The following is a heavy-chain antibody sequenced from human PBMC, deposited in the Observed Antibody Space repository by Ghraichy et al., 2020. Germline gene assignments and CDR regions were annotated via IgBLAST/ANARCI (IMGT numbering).Heavy chain of an antibody. CDR3: ARLEDGFRYFDS. CDR2: IYYSGTT. CDR1: GGSISSSNFY. Sequence: SETLSLTCTVSGGSISSSNFYWGWIRQPPGKGLESIGTIYYSGTTHYNPSLKSRLTISVDTSKNQFSLKLSSVTAADTAVYYCARLEDGFRYFDSWGQGTMVTVSS. V-gene: IGHV4-39*01. J-gene: IGHJ3*02. D-gene: IGHD3-3*01.